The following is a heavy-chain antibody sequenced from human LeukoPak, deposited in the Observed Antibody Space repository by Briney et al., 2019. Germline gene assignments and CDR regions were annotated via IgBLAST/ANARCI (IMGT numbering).Heavy chain of an antibody. CDR2: INPSGGST. D-gene: IGHD6-6*01. CDR1: GYTFTSYY. CDR3: ARDPPSYSSTYYFDY. Sequence: GASVKVSCKASGYTFTSYYMHWVRQAPGQGLEWMGIINPSGGSTSYAQKFQGRVTMTRDTSTSTVYMELSNLRSEDTAVYYCARDPPSYSSTYYFDYWGQGTLVTVSS. V-gene: IGHV1-46*01. J-gene: IGHJ4*02.